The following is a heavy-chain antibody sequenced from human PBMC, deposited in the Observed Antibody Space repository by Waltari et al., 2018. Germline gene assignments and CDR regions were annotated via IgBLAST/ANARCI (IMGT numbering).Heavy chain of an antibody. CDR2: INREGNQK. J-gene: IGHJ4*02. V-gene: IGHV3-7*01. Sequence: EVQLVESGGGLVQPGGSLRLSCTASGFTFISYWMGWVRQVPGKGLEWVASINREGNQKEYVESVRGRFTISRDNAKNSVYLQMSSLRAEDTAIYFCTRNEKWGQGRLVSVSS. CDR1: GFTFISYW. CDR3: TRNEK.